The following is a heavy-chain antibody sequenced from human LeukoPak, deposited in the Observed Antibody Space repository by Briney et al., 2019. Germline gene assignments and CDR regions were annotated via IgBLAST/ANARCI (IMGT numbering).Heavy chain of an antibody. J-gene: IGHJ4*02. CDR2: IYYSGST. D-gene: IGHD3-10*01. Sequence: SETLSLTCTVSGGSISSYYWSWIRQPPGKGLEWIGCIYYSGSTNYNSSLKSRVTISVDSSKNQFSLKLSSVTAADTAVYYCARVLKYYYGSGIYSYYFDYWGRGTLVTVSS. CDR3: ARVLKYYYGSGIYSYYFDY. V-gene: IGHV4-59*01. CDR1: GGSISSYY.